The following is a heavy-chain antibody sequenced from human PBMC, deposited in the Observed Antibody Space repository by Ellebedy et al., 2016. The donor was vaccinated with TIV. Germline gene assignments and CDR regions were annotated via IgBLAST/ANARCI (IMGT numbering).Heavy chain of an antibody. CDR3: ARDAVVPAAIIY. CDR2: IKQDGSEK. D-gene: IGHD2-2*01. V-gene: IGHV3-7*03. CDR1: GFTFSNFW. J-gene: IGHJ4*02. Sequence: PGGSLRLSCAASGFTFSNFWMSWVRQAPGKGLEWVANIKQDGSEKYYVDSVKGRFAVSRDNAKNSLFLQLNSLRAEDTAVYYCARDAVVPAAIIYWGQGTLVTVSS.